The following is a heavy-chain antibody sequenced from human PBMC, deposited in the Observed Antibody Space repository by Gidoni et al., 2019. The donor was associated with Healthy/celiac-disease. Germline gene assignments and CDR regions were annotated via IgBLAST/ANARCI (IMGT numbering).Heavy chain of an antibody. J-gene: IGHJ4*02. CDR2: IYSGGST. Sequence: EVQLVESGVGLIQPGGSLRLACAASGFTVSSNYMTGVRQAPGKGLEWVSVIYSGGSTYYADSVKGRFTISRDNSKNTLYLQMNSLRAEDTAVYYCARGAYDYVWGSYRYTGYYFDYWGQGTLVTVSS. CDR3: ARGAYDYVWGSYRYTGYYFDY. CDR1: GFTVSSNY. D-gene: IGHD3-16*02. V-gene: IGHV3-53*01.